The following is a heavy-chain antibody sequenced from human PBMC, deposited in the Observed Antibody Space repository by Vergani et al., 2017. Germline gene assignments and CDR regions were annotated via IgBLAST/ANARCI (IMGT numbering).Heavy chain of an antibody. V-gene: IGHV1-69*01. Sequence: QVQLVQSGAEVKKPGASVKVSCKASGGTFSSYAISWVRQAPGQGLEWMGGIIPIFGTANYAQKFQGRVTITADESTSTAYMELSSLRSEDTAVYYCARDPRYCSSTSCSGGDYWGQGTQVIVSS. CDR1: GGTFSSYA. J-gene: IGHJ4*02. D-gene: IGHD2-2*01. CDR3: ARDPRYCSSTSCSGGDY. CDR2: IIPIFGTA.